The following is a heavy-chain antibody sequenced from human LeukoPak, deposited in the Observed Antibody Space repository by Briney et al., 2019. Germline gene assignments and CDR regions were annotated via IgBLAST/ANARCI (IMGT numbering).Heavy chain of an antibody. CDR3: TTDRAGDAFDI. CDR2: IKSKTDGGAT. Sequence: PGGSLRLSCAASGFTFSNAWMSWVRQAPGKGLEWVGGIKSKTDGGATDYTEPVNGRFTISRDDSKTTLYLQMNRLKTEDTAVYYCTTDRAGDAFDIWGQGTMVTVSA. V-gene: IGHV3-15*01. CDR1: GFTFSNAW. J-gene: IGHJ3*02.